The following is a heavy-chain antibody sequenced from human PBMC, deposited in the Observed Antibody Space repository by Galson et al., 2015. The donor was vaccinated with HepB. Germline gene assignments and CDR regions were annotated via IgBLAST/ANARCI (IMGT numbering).Heavy chain of an antibody. V-gene: IGHV3-33*01. Sequence: SLRLSCAASGFAFGNYGMHWVRQAPGKGLEWMALIWKDGSNKHYADSLKGRFRISRDNTKNTLFLRLNGVRVEDTAIYYCAREDPHVADAVLDQWGQGTLVAVSS. D-gene: IGHD3-10*02. CDR1: GFAFGNYG. CDR2: IWKDGSNK. CDR3: AREDPHVADAVLDQ. J-gene: IGHJ4*02.